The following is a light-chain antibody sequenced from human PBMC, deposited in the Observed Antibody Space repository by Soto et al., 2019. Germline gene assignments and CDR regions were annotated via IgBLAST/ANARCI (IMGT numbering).Light chain of an antibody. CDR2: GAS. CDR1: QSVSSN. J-gene: IGKJ1*01. V-gene: IGKV3-15*01. CDR3: QQYNNWPPWT. Sequence: EIVMTQSQATLSVSPGERATLSCRASQSVSSNLAWYQQKPGQAPRLLIYGASTRATSIPARFSGGGSGTEFTLTISSLQSEDFAVYYCQQYNNWPPWTFGQGTKVEIK.